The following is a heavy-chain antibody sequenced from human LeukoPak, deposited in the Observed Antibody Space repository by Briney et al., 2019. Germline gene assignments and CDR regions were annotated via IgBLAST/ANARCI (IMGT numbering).Heavy chain of an antibody. CDR3: ARVGSRLAGYDFWSGYFAPIRDPYYYYGMDV. CDR1: GYTFTSYY. CDR2: INPSGGST. Sequence: ASVNVSCKASGYTFTSYYMHWVRQAPGQGLEWMGIINPSGGSTSYAQKFQGRVTMTRDTSTSTVYMELSSLRSEDTAVYYCARVGSRLAGYDFWSGYFAPIRDPYYYYGMDVWGQGTTVTVSS. V-gene: IGHV1-46*01. J-gene: IGHJ6*02. D-gene: IGHD3-3*01.